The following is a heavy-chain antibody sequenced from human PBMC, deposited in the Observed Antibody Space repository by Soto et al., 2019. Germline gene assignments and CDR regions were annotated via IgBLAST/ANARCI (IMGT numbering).Heavy chain of an antibody. CDR1: GFTFSSYG. CDR3: ARDRGYSSGGYYFDY. V-gene: IGHV3-33*01. J-gene: IGHJ4*02. D-gene: IGHD6-19*01. CDR2: IWYDGSNK. Sequence: QVQLVESGGGVVQPGRSLRLSCAASGFTFSSYGMHWVRQAPGKGLEWVAVIWYDGSNKYYADSVKGRFTISRDNSKNTLYVQMNSLRAEDTAVYYCARDRGYSSGGYYFDYWGQGTLVTVSS.